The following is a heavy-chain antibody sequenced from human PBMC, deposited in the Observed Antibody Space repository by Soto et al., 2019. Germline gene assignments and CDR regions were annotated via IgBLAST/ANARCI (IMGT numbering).Heavy chain of an antibody. CDR3: ARAISGYVT. D-gene: IGHD5-12*01. Sequence: QVQPVQSGAEVKKPGASVKVSCKASGITYTTYAIHWVRQAPGQGLEWMGWINTGNGNTRYSQRFQGRVTLTTDTSASTAYMDLSSLTSEDTAVYYCARAISGYVTWGQGTLITVSS. CDR1: GITYTTYA. J-gene: IGHJ5*02. V-gene: IGHV1-3*04. CDR2: INTGNGNT.